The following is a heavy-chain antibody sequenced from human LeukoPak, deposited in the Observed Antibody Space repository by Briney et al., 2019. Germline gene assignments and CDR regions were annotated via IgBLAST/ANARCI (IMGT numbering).Heavy chain of an antibody. CDR1: GYSFDKFG. D-gene: IGHD2-21*01. Sequence: ASVKVYCKASGYSFDKFGISWVRQAPGQGLEWMGWISAYSGKTDSAQKLQDRVTMTTDNSTSTAYLELRSLRADDTAVYFCVRVGSAYGDPLEFDLWGQGTLVTVSS. CDR3: VRVGSAYGDPLEFDL. J-gene: IGHJ5*02. CDR2: ISAYSGKT. V-gene: IGHV1-18*01.